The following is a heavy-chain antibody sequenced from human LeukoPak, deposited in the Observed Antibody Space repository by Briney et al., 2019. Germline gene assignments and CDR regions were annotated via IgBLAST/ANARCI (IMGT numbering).Heavy chain of an antibody. CDR1: GFTFNSYG. J-gene: IGHJ6*04. CDR3: AKDYYGSGSYSLSYQYYGADV. CDR2: VTYDGSNK. D-gene: IGHD3-10*01. Sequence: GGSLRLSCAASGFTFNSYGMHWLRQAPGKGLEWGAAVTYDGSNKYYADSVKGRFTISRDNSKNTLYLQMNSLRPDDRAVYYCAKDYYGSGSYSLSYQYYGADVWGKGTTVTVSS. V-gene: IGHV3-30*18.